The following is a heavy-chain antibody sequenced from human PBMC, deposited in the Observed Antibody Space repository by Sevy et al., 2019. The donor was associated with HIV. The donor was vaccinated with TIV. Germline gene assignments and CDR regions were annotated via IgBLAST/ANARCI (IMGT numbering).Heavy chain of an antibody. CDR3: ARHSFKHGYRPHYFDY. J-gene: IGHJ4*02. D-gene: IGHD5-18*01. V-gene: IGHV4-39*01. Sequence: SETLSLTCSVSGGSITSKNYFWAWIRQSPGKGLEWIGSIYHSGSTYHSPSLQSRVGISVDTSRRHFSLKLSSVTATDTAVYYCARHSFKHGYRPHYFDYWSQGTLFTVSS. CDR1: GGSITSKNYF. CDR2: IYHSGST.